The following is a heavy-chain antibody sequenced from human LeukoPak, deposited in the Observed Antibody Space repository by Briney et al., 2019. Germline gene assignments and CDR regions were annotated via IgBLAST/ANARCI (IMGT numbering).Heavy chain of an antibody. D-gene: IGHD4-17*01. CDR2: ISSSGATI. V-gene: IGHV3-48*02. CDR1: GFTFCHLS. CDR3: ARDLYGDYVPDS. Sequence: GGSLRLSCAASGFTFCHLSMTWVRQAPGKGLEWISYISSSGATIYYADSVKGRFTVSRDNAETSLYLQMHGLRDEDTALYYCARDLYGDYVPDSWGQGTLVTVSS. J-gene: IGHJ4*02.